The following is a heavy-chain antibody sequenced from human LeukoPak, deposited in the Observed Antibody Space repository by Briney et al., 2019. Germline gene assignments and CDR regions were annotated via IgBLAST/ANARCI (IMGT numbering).Heavy chain of an antibody. Sequence: PGGSLRLSCTASGFTFSTFAMHWARQAPGKGLEWVAVIWEDGSLKYYGDSVKGRFTISRDNSKNTLYLQIDSLRAEDTAVYYCARDRGIPDYYFDYWGQGTLVTVSS. CDR1: GFTFSTFA. J-gene: IGHJ4*02. D-gene: IGHD1-14*01. V-gene: IGHV3-33*01. CDR2: IWEDGSLK. CDR3: ARDRGIPDYYFDY.